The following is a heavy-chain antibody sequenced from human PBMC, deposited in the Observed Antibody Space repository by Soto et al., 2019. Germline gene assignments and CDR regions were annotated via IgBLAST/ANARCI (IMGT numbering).Heavy chain of an antibody. V-gene: IGHV3-48*01. J-gene: IGHJ4*02. D-gene: IGHD2-2*02. Sequence: GGSLRLSCAASGFTFSSYSMNWVRQAPGKGLEWVSYISSSSSTIYYADSVKGRFTISRDNAKNSLYLQMNSLRAEETAVYYCATGNRGLGYCSSTSCYTLDYWGQGTLVTVSS. CDR2: ISSSSSTI. CDR3: ATGNRGLGYCSSTSCYTLDY. CDR1: GFTFSSYS.